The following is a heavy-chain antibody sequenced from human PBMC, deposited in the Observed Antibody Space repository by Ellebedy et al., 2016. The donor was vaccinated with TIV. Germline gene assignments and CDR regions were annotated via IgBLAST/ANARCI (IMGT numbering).Heavy chain of an antibody. CDR2: ISANGGTT. J-gene: IGHJ4*02. Sequence: GESLKISCAASGFTFSTYPMNWVRQASGKGLEWVSIISANGGTTYYADSVKGRFTISRDNSKNTLFLQMSSLRAEDTAVYFCARRSTDFAFDSWGQGTLVTVSS. D-gene: IGHD3/OR15-3a*01. CDR3: ARRSTDFAFDS. V-gene: IGHV3-23*01. CDR1: GFTFSTYP.